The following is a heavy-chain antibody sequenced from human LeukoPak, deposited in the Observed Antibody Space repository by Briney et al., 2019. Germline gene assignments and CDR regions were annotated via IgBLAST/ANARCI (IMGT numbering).Heavy chain of an antibody. CDR1: GFTFSSYA. CDR2: ISGSGGST. D-gene: IGHD6-6*01. Sequence: PGGSLRLSCAASGFTFSSYAMSWVRQAPGKGLEWVSAISGSGGSTYYADSVKGRFTISRDNSKNTLYLQMNSLRAEDTAVYYCARDREHSSSPLDYWGQGTLVTVSS. V-gene: IGHV3-23*01. J-gene: IGHJ4*02. CDR3: ARDREHSSSPLDY.